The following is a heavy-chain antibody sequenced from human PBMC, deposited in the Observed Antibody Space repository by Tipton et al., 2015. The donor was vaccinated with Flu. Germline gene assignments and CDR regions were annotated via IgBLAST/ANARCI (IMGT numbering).Heavy chain of an antibody. D-gene: IGHD3/OR15-3a*01. CDR3: VRDIFSLGDY. J-gene: IGHJ4*02. CDR1: GYTFTAYY. CDR2: ISPTGDT. Sequence: QLVQSGAEMKKPGASVKVSCQASGYTFTAYYMHWVRQVAGQGLQWMGRISPTGDTKYAQKFQGRVTMTRDTSISTAYMELSSLTFDDTAIYYCVRDIFSLGDYWGQGTLVTVSS. V-gene: IGHV1-2*06.